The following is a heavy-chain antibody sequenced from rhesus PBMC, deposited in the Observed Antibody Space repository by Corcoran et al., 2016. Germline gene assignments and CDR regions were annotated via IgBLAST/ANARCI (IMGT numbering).Heavy chain of an antibody. D-gene: IGHD1-38*01. Sequence: VQLQESGPGVVKPSETLSLTCAVSGGSISDSYRWSWIRQPPGKGLEWIGYIYGSSTSTNYNPSLKSRVTISKDTSQNQFSLKLSSVTAADTAVYYCARELTWFFDYWGQGVLVTVSS. V-gene: IGHV4S10*01. J-gene: IGHJ4*01. CDR1: GGSISDSYR. CDR2: IYGSSTST. CDR3: ARELTWFFDY.